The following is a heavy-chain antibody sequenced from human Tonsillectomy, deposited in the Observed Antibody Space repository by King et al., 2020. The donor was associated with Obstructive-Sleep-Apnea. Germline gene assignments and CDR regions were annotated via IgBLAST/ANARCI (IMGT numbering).Heavy chain of an antibody. D-gene: IGHD3-9*01. CDR2: ISAYNGNT. CDR1: GYTFTSYG. J-gene: IGHJ6*02. Sequence: QLVQSGAEVKKPGASVKVSCKASGYTFTSYGISWVRQAPGQGLEWMGWISAYNGNTNYAQKLQGRVTMTTDTSTSTAYMELRSLRSDDTAVYYRASPLLYYDILTGPYYGMDVWGQGTTVTVSS. V-gene: IGHV1-18*01. CDR3: ASPLLYYDILTGPYYGMDV.